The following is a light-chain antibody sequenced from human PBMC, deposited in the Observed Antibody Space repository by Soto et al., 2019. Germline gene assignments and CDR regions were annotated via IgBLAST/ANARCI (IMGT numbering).Light chain of an antibody. J-gene: IGKJ1*01. CDR3: QQSSNWPRT. Sequence: EIVMTQSPATLSVSPGERVTLSCRASQFISNSLAWYQQRPGQPPRLLIYGASTRAAGISARFSGSGSGTEFTLTISSLQSEDVAVDYCQQSSNWPRTFGQGTKVDIK. V-gene: IGKV3-15*01. CDR2: GAS. CDR1: QFISNS.